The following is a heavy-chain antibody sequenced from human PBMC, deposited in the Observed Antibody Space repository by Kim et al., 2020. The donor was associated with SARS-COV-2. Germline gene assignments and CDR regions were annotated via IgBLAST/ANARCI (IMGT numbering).Heavy chain of an antibody. CDR3: ARGADNIYYDSSGYYYGKFDY. Sequence: SVKVSCKASGGTFSSYAISWVRQAPGQGLEWMGGIIPIFGTANYAQKFQGRVTITADESTSTAYMELSSLRSEDTAVYYCARGADNIYYDSSGYYYGKFDYWGQGTLVTVSS. J-gene: IGHJ4*02. V-gene: IGHV1-69*13. D-gene: IGHD3-22*01. CDR1: GGTFSSYA. CDR2: IIPIFGTA.